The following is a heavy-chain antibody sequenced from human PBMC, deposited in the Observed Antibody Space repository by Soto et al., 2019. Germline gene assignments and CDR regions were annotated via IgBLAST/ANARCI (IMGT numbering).Heavy chain of an antibody. J-gene: IGHJ4*02. CDR2: TSAFYSNS. CDR3: ARLVVAGSPLDY. V-gene: IGHV1-18*04. D-gene: IGHD2-15*01. CDR1: GYPFSSYG. Sequence: QVHLVQSAAEVKKPGASVTVSCKASGYPFSSYGITWVRQAPGQGLEWMGWTSAFYSNSTYSEKFQGRVTMTIDTSTSTAYMDLTSLKSDDTAVYYCARLVVAGSPLDYWGQGTLVTVSS.